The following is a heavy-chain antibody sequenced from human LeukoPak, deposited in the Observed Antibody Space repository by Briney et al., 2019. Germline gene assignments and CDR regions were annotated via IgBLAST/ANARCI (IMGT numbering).Heavy chain of an antibody. Sequence: GESLKISCKGSGYSFTSYWIGWVRQMPGKGLEWMGIIYPGDSDTRYSPSFQGQVTISADKSISTAYLQWSSLKASDTAMYYCARGDYGDYRIFYTLFDFWGQGTLVTVSS. CDR3: ARGDYGDYRIFYTLFDF. V-gene: IGHV5-51*01. J-gene: IGHJ4*02. D-gene: IGHD4-17*01. CDR1: GYSFTSYW. CDR2: IYPGDSDT.